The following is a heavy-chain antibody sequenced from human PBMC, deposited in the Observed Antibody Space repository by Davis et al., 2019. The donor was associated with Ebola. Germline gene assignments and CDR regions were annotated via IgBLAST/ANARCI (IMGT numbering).Heavy chain of an antibody. J-gene: IGHJ4*02. CDR3: SSHRLDRYYDSSGYNDY. CDR1: GGSISSYY. D-gene: IGHD3-22*01. CDR2: IYYSGST. Sequence: PSETLSLTFTVPGGSISSYYWSWIRQPPGKGLEWIGYIYYSGSTNYNPSLKSRVTLSVDTSKNQFSLKLSSVTAADTAVYYCSSHRLDRYYDSSGYNDYWGQGTLVTVSS. V-gene: IGHV4-59*01.